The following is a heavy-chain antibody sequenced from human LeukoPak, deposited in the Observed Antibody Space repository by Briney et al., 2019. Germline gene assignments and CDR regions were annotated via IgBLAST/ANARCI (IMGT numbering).Heavy chain of an antibody. CDR1: GDSIISDY. V-gene: IGHV4-59*08. CDR3: ARTRPQDYSTNYMDL. CDR2: IFHSGTT. D-gene: IGHD4-11*01. Sequence: SETLSLTCNVTGDSIISDYRSWIRQSPGKGLEWIGFIFHSGTTDYNPALQSRVAISIDKSKNQFSLKMTSVTAADTAVYYCARTRPQDYSTNYMDLWGKATTVTVSS. J-gene: IGHJ6*04.